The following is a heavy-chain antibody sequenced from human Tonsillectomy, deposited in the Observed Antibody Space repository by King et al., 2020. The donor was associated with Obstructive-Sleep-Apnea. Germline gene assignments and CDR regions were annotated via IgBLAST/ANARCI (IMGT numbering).Heavy chain of an antibody. CDR2: IISSSGTM. D-gene: IGHD1-1*01. Sequence: VQLVQSGGGLVQPGGSLRLSCASSGFTSSSYNMNWVRQAPGKGRERVAYIISSSGTMYYADAVKVRFPISRDNAKNSLYLQMSNLRAEDTVVYYCAGGGWYDWRDRNWFDPWGQGTLVTVSS. CDR1: GFTSSSYN. V-gene: IGHV3-48*04. CDR3: AGGGWYDWRDRNWFDP. J-gene: IGHJ5*02.